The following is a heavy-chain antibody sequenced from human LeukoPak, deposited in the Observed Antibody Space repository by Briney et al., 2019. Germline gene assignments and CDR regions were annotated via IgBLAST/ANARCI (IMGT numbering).Heavy chain of an antibody. CDR1: GFNVTTNC. CDR3: ARVYYDGSGYYYFLEFFFDY. CDR2: LYSGGAT. J-gene: IGHJ4*02. V-gene: IGHV3-66*01. D-gene: IGHD3-22*01. Sequence: GGSLRLSCAASGFNVTTNCVSWVRQTPGKGLEWVSVLYSGGATHYADSVKGRFTISRDTSRNAVYLQMNSLRAEDTALYYCARVYYDGSGYYYFLEFFFDYWGQGTPVTVSS.